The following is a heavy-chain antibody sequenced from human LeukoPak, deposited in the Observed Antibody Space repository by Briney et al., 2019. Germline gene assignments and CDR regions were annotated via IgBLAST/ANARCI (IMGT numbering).Heavy chain of an antibody. CDR1: GYTFTTYA. V-gene: IGHV1-3*01. D-gene: IGHD3-10*01. Sequence: ASVTVSCTASGYTFTTYAMHWVRQAPGQRLEWMGWINAGNGNTKYSQKFQGRVTITRDTSASTAYMDLSSLRSEDTAVYYCARVALWFGAATRDYYYGMDVWGQGTTVTVS. CDR2: INAGNGNT. CDR3: ARVALWFGAATRDYYYGMDV. J-gene: IGHJ6*02.